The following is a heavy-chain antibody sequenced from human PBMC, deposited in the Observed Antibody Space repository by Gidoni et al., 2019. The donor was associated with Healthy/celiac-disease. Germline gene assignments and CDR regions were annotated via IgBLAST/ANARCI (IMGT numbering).Heavy chain of an antibody. CDR3: AWVSGDSSGYFNYNYYGMDV. Sequence: LEWVSVIYSDGGTYYADSVKGRFTISRDNSNNQVYLQMNSLRAEEPAVYYCAWVSGDSSGYFNYNYYGMDVWGQGTTVTVSS. J-gene: IGHJ6*02. V-gene: IGHV3-66*02. D-gene: IGHD3-22*01. CDR2: IYSDGGT.